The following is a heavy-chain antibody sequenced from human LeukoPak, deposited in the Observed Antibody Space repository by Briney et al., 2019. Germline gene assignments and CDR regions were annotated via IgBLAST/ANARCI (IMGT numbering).Heavy chain of an antibody. CDR2: IKQDGSEK. CDR3: ARDIYDFWSGYYTGVDY. CDR1: GFTFSSYS. D-gene: IGHD3-3*01. Sequence: PGGSLRLSCAASGFTFSSYSMNWVRQAPGKGREWVANIKQDGSEKYYVDSVKGRFTISRDNAKNSLYLQMNSLRAEDTAVYYCARDIYDFWSGYYTGVDYWGQGTLVTVSS. V-gene: IGHV3-7*01. J-gene: IGHJ4*02.